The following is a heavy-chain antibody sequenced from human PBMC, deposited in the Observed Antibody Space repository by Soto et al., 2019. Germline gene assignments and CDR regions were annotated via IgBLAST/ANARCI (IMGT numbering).Heavy chain of an antibody. J-gene: IGHJ6*02. CDR3: ARDQGFLEWLYYYYYGMDV. CDR1: GYTFTSYG. V-gene: IGHV1-18*01. D-gene: IGHD3-3*01. CDR2: ISAYNGNT. Sequence: ASVKVSCKASGYTFTSYGTSWVRQAPGQGLEWMGWISAYNGNTNYAQKLQGRVTMTTDTSTSTAYMELRSLRSDDTAVYYCARDQGFLEWLYYYYYGMDVWGQGTTVTVS.